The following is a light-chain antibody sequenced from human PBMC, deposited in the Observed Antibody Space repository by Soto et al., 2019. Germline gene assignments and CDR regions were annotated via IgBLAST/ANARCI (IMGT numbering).Light chain of an antibody. V-gene: IGKV3-15*01. Sequence: VMTQFPATLSVSPGEKATLSCRASQTISNNLAWYQQKPGQAPRLLIYFASIRATGVPARFSGSGSGTEFTLPISSLQSEDFAVYYCQHYNEWPLTFGGGTRVETK. J-gene: IGKJ4*01. CDR2: FAS. CDR3: QHYNEWPLT. CDR1: QTISNN.